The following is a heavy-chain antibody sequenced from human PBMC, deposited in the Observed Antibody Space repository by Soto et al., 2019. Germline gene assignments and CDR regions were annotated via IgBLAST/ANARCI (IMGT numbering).Heavy chain of an antibody. CDR3: ARDLRDITFFGVVVSDAFDI. J-gene: IGHJ3*02. CDR1: GGSISSYY. Sequence: PSETLSLTCTVSGGSISSYYWSWIRQPPGKGLEWIGYIYYSGSTNYNPSLKSRVTISVDTSKNQFSLKLSSVTAADTAVYYCARDLRDITFFGVVVSDAFDIWGQGTMVTVSS. V-gene: IGHV4-59*01. CDR2: IYYSGST. D-gene: IGHD3-3*01.